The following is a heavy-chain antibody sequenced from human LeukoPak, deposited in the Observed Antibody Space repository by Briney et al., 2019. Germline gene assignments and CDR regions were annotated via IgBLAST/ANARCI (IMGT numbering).Heavy chain of an antibody. CDR1: GFTFSSYA. V-gene: IGHV3-23*01. CDR3: ARGAYYYDSSGYSRSHAFDI. D-gene: IGHD3-22*01. CDR2: ISGSGDTT. J-gene: IGHJ3*02. Sequence: PGGSLRLSCAASGFTFSSYAMSWVRQAPGKGLEWVSVISGSGDTTNYADSVKGRFTISRDNSKNTLYLQMNSLKAEDTAVYYCARGAYYYDSSGYSRSHAFDIWGQGTMVTVSS.